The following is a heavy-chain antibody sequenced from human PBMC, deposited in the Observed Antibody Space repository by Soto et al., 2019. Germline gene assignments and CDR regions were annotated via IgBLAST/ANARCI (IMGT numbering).Heavy chain of an antibody. CDR3: ARRRIIPCFDY. J-gene: IGHJ4*02. CDR2: INHSGST. V-gene: IGHV4-39*07. CDR1: GGSISSSSYY. Sequence: SETLSLTCTVSGGSISSSSYYWGWNRQPPGKGLEWIGEINHSGSTNYNPSLKSRVTISVDTSKNQFSLKLSSVTAADTAVYYCARRRIIPCFDYWGQRTLVTVSS. D-gene: IGHD1-20*01.